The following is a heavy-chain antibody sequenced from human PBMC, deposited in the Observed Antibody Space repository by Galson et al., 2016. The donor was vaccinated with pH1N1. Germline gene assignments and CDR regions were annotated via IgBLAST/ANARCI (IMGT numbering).Heavy chain of an antibody. CDR2: IYWDDDQ. V-gene: IGHV2-5*05. CDR3: SYRPADTLTWRY. D-gene: IGHD2-15*01. J-gene: IGHJ4*02. Sequence: PALVKPTQTITLTCTLSDLSFSLSGVGVGWIRQPPGKALEWLALIYWDDDQRYDPSLGNRLTITRDTSKNQVLLTMTNMDPVDTGTYHCSYRPADTLTWRYWGPGTLVTVSS. CDR1: DLSFSLSGVG.